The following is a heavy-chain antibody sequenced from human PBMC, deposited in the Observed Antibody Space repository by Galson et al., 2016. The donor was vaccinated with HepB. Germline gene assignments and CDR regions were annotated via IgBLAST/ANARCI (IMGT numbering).Heavy chain of an antibody. CDR1: GGSIASSDHF. V-gene: IGHV4-39*07. Sequence: SETLSLTCTVAGGSIASSDHFWGWVRQSPGRGLEWIASPFYTWNTYYNPSPKSRVTISVDTSTNQFSLMVDSVTAADTAVYYCARRNYGGRSPFDDWGQRTLVTVSS. CDR3: ARRNYGGRSPFDD. J-gene: IGHJ4*02. CDR2: PFYTWNT. D-gene: IGHD4-23*01.